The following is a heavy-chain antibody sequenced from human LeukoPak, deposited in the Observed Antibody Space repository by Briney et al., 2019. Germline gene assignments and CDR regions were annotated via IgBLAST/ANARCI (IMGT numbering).Heavy chain of an antibody. J-gene: IGHJ4*02. Sequence: KPSETLSLTCTASGGTIGSYYWSWIRQPPGKGLEWIGSIHYSGSTTYNPSLKSRVTISVDTSKNQFSLKLSSVTAADTAVDYCARRLGGTSTGFYCWGQGTLVTVSS. D-gene: IGHD2-2*01. CDR1: GGTIGSYY. CDR2: IHYSGST. CDR3: ARRLGGTSTGFYC. V-gene: IGHV4-59*08.